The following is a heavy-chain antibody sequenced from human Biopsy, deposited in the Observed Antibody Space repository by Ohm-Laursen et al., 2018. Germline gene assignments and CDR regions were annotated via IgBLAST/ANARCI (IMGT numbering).Heavy chain of an antibody. CDR3: ARGMRSSGWPYFDS. D-gene: IGHD6-19*01. J-gene: IGHJ4*02. Sequence: TLSLTCTASGDSISSYYWSWIRQPPGQGLEYIGYIYDRGSTANYNPSLESRVTMSVDMPKNQFSLKLSSVTAADTAIYYCARGMRSSGWPYFDSWGQGTLVTVSS. CDR1: GDSISSYY. CDR2: IYDRGST. V-gene: IGHV4-59*01.